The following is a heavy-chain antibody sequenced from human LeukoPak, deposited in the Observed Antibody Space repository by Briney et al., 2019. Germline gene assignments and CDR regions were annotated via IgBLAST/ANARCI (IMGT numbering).Heavy chain of an antibody. CDR1: GYTFTGYD. D-gene: IGHD1-26*01. J-gene: IGHJ3*02. V-gene: IGHV1-69*05. CDR2: IIPIFGTA. Sequence: SVKVSCKTSGYTFTGYDINWVRQAPGQGLEWMGGIIPIFGTANYAQKFQGRVTITTDESTSTAYMELSSLRSEDTAVYYCAKGLLVGAYSPFDIWGQGTMLTVSS. CDR3: AKGLLVGAYSPFDI.